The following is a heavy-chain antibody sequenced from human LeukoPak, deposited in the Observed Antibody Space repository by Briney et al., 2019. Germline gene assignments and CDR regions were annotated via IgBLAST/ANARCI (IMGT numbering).Heavy chain of an antibody. CDR3: ATFIDY. CDR1: GFTFSSYS. CDR2: ISSSTSTI. Sequence: GGSLRLSCAASGFTFSSYSMNWVRQAPGKGLEWVSYISSSTSTIYYADSVKGRFTISRDNVKNSVSLQMNNLRAEDTAVYYCATFIDYWGQGTLVTVSS. V-gene: IGHV3-48*04. J-gene: IGHJ4*02.